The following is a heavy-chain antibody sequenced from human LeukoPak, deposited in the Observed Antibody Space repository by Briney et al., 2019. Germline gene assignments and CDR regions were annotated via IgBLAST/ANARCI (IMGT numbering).Heavy chain of an antibody. D-gene: IGHD5-24*01. Sequence: ASVKVSCKASGGTFSSYAISWVRQAPGQGLEWMGRIIPIFGTANYAQKFQGRVTITTDESTSTAYMELSSLRSEDTAVYYCAGSRDGYNLRGLYHFDYWGQGTLVTVSS. J-gene: IGHJ4*02. CDR3: AGSRDGYNLRGLYHFDY. CDR2: IIPIFGTA. V-gene: IGHV1-69*05. CDR1: GGTFSSYA.